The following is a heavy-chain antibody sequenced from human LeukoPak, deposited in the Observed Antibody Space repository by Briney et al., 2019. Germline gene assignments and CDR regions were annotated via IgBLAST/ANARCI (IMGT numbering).Heavy chain of an antibody. V-gene: IGHV3-30*02. CDR2: LRYDGTNK. Sequence: GGPLRLSCAASGFTFSGCYMYWARQARGKGLVCVAILRYDGTNKYYVDSVQGRFTNSRDNPKNTLNLQMNSLRAEDTAVYYCARRPSADSSSWDQDYYCGMDVWGQGTTVTVSS. J-gene: IGHJ6*02. D-gene: IGHD6-13*01. CDR1: GFTFSGCY. CDR3: ARRPSADSSSWDQDYYCGMDV.